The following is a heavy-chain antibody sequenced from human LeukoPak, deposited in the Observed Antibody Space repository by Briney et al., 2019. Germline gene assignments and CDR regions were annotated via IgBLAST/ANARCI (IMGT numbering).Heavy chain of an antibody. V-gene: IGHV3-23*01. CDR2: ISGSGGST. CDR3: AKGGYDILTGYYGY. D-gene: IGHD3-9*01. J-gene: IGHJ4*02. CDR1: GFTFSSYG. Sequence: GGSLRLSCAASGFTFSSYGMSWVRQAPGKGLEWVSAISGSGGSTYYADSVKGRFTISRDNSKNTLYLQMNSLRAEDTAVYYCAKGGYDILTGYYGYWGQGTLVSVSS.